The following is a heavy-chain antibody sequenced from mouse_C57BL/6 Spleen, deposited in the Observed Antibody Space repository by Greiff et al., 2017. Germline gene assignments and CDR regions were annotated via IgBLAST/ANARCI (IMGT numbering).Heavy chain of an antibody. CDR3: ARSGYYVKNYAMDY. CDR2: IYPGGGDT. Sequence: QVQLQQSGAELVKPGASVKISCKASGYAFSSYWMNWVKQRPGKGLEWIGQIYPGGGDTNYNGKFKGKATLTADKSSSTAYMQLISLTSEDSAVYFLARSGYYVKNYAMDYWGQGPSVTVSS. CDR1: GYAFSSYW. J-gene: IGHJ4*01. V-gene: IGHV1-80*01. D-gene: IGHD2-3*01.